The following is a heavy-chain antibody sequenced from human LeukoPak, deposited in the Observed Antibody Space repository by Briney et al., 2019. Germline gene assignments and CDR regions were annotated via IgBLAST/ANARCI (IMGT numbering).Heavy chain of an antibody. CDR1: GYTLTELS. J-gene: IGHJ4*02. Sequence: AASVKVSCKVSGYTLTELSMHWVRQAPGKGLEWMGGFDPEDGETIYAQKFQGRVTMTEDTSTDTAYMELSSLRSEDTAVYYCATVAGFLEWLLFWSWGQGTLVTVSS. D-gene: IGHD3-3*01. V-gene: IGHV1-24*01. CDR2: FDPEDGET. CDR3: ATVAGFLEWLLFWS.